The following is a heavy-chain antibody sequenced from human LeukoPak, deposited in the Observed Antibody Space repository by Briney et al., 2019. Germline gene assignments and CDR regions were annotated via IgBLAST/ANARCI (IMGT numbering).Heavy chain of an antibody. CDR2: INPSGGST. J-gene: IGHJ5*02. V-gene: IGHV1-46*01. Sequence: GASVKVSCKASGYTFTSYYMHWVRQAPGQGLEWMGIINPSGGSTSYAQKFQGRVTMTRDMSTSTVYMGLSSLRSEDTAVYYCARERWLQFGFDPWGQGTLVTVSS. D-gene: IGHD4-17*01. CDR3: ARERWLQFGFDP. CDR1: GYTFTSYY.